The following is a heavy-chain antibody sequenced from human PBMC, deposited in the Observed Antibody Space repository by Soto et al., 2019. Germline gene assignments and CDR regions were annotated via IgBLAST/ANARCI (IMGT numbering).Heavy chain of an antibody. J-gene: IGHJ3*02. Sequence: GGSLRLSCAASGFTVSSNYMSWVRQAPGKGLEWVSVIYSGGSKYYTDSVKGGFTISRDNSKNTQYLQMNSLRAEDTAVDYCARGGSSGWYDAFDIWGQGTMVTVSS. V-gene: IGHV3-66*01. CDR2: IYSGGSK. CDR1: GFTVSSNY. CDR3: ARGGSSGWYDAFDI. D-gene: IGHD6-19*01.